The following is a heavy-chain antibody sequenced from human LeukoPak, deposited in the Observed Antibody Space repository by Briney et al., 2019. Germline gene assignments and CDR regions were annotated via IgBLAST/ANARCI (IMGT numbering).Heavy chain of an antibody. J-gene: IGHJ4*02. Sequence: ASVKVSCKASGYTFTNNAMNWVRQAPGQGLEWMGWINTNTGNPTYAQGFTGRFDFSLDTSVSTAYLQISSLEAEDTAVYYCARANWNGEIDYWGQGTLVTVSS. CDR1: GYTFTNNA. V-gene: IGHV7-4-1*02. CDR2: INTNTGNP. CDR3: ARANWNGEIDY. D-gene: IGHD1-20*01.